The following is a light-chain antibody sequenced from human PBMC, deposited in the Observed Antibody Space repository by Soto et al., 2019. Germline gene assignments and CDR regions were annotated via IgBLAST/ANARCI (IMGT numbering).Light chain of an antibody. Sequence: QSALTQPASVSGSPEQSITISCTGTSSDVGSYNLVSWYQQHPGKAPKLMIYDVSKRPSGVPDRFSGSKSGNTASLTISGLQAEDEADYYCCSYAGSYGVFGGGTKLTVL. CDR2: DVS. CDR3: CSYAGSYGV. V-gene: IGLV2-23*02. CDR1: SSDVGSYNL. J-gene: IGLJ3*02.